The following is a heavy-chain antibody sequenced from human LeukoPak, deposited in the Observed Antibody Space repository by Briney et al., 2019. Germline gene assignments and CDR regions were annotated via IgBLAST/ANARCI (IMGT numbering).Heavy chain of an antibody. Sequence: SETLSLTCGVSGGPIYMTNYWSWGRQAPGKGVEWIGEVSHSGTTNYNPSLRRGVAMSLDRAKKPFSLSLTSVTAADSAVYYCTRENRPFCPFAYWGQGVLVTVSS. J-gene: IGHJ4*02. D-gene: IGHD2/OR15-2a*01. CDR3: TRENRPFCPFAY. CDR2: VSHSGTT. CDR1: GGPIYMTNY. V-gene: IGHV4-4*02.